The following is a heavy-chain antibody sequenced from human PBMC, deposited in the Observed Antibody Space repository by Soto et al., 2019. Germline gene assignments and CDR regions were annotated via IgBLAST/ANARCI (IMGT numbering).Heavy chain of an antibody. V-gene: IGHV3-23*01. CDR3: AKDRYYDSSGDDAFDI. J-gene: IGHJ3*02. CDR1: GFTFSSYA. D-gene: IGHD3-22*01. CDR2: ISGSGGST. Sequence: GGSLRLSCAASGFTFSSYAMSWVRQAPGKGLEWVSAISGSGGSTYYADSGKGRFTISRDNSKNTLYLQMNSLRAEDTAVYYCAKDRYYDSSGDDAFDIWGQGTMVTVSS.